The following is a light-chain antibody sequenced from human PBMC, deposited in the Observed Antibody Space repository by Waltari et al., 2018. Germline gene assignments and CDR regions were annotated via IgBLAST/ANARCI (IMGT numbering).Light chain of an antibody. CDR1: QSLSSW. J-gene: IGKJ2*01. V-gene: IGKV1-5*01. CDR2: DAS. Sequence: DIQMTQSPSTLPASVGDRVTITCRASQSLSSWLAWYQQKSGKAPKLLIYDASILESGVPSRFSGSGSGTEFTLTISSLQPDDFATYYCQQYDSWSRYTFGQGTKVEIK. CDR3: QQYDSWSRYT.